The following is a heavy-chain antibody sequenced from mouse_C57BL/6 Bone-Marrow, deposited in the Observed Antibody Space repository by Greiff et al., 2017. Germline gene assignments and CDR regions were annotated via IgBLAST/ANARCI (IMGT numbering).Heavy chain of an antibody. CDR1: GYTFTSYS. CDR2: INPSSGYT. Sequence: QVQLQQSGAELARPGASVKMSCKASGYTFTSYSMHWVKQRPGQGLEWIGYINPSSGYTKYNQKFKDQDTLAADKSSSTAYMQLSSLTSEDSAVYYCARSPLRVGYVDYGGQGTTLTVSS. CDR3: ARSPLRVGYVDY. J-gene: IGHJ2*01. V-gene: IGHV1-4*01. D-gene: IGHD1-1*01.